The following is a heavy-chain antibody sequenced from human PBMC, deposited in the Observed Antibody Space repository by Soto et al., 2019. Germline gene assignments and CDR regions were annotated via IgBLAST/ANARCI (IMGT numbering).Heavy chain of an antibody. CDR1: GFTFSSYG. V-gene: IGHV3-30*18. Sequence: QVQLVESGGGVVQPGRSLRLSCAASGFTFSSYGMHWVRQAPGKGLERVAVISYDGSNKYYADSVKGRFTISRDNSKNTLYLQMNSLRAEDTAVYYCAKSGYDFWSGYYGNYFDYWGQGTLVTVSS. CDR2: ISYDGSNK. CDR3: AKSGYDFWSGYYGNYFDY. D-gene: IGHD3-3*01. J-gene: IGHJ4*02.